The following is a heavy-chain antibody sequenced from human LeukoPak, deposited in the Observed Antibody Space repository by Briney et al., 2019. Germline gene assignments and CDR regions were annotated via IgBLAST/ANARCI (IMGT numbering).Heavy chain of an antibody. D-gene: IGHD2-2*01. V-gene: IGHV4-61*02. CDR3: ARAPDCSSTSCYPGSDAFDI. J-gene: IGHJ3*02. Sequence: SQTLSLTCTVAGGSISSGSYYWSWIRQPAGKGLEWIGRIYTSGSTNYNPSLKSRVTISVATSKNQFSLKLSSVTAADTAVYYCARAPDCSSTSCYPGSDAFDIWGQGTMVTVS. CDR2: IYTSGST. CDR1: GGSISSGSYY.